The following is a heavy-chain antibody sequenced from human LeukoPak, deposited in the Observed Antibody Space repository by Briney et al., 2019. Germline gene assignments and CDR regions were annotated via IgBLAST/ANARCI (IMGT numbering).Heavy chain of an antibody. D-gene: IGHD1-26*01. J-gene: IGHJ4*02. V-gene: IGHV3-74*01. CDR1: GFTFRSYW. CDR3: ARGRVGATQDY. CDR2: INSDGSST. Sequence: PGGSLRLSXAASGFTFRSYWMHWVRQAPGKGLVWVSRINSDGSSTSYADSVKGRFTISRDNAKNTLYLQMNSLRAEDTAVYYCARGRVGATQDYWGQGTLVTVSS.